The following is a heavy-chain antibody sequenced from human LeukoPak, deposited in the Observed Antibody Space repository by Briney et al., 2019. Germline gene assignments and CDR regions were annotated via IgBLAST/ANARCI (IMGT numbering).Heavy chain of an antibody. CDR3: AREGTASGELDY. J-gene: IGHJ4*02. Sequence: GGSLRLSCAASGFTFSSYAMSWVRQAPGKGLEWVANIKQDGSDKNYVGSVKGRFTISRDNANNSLFLQMNSLGAEDTAVYYCAREGTASGELDYWGQGTLVTVSS. V-gene: IGHV3-7*01. CDR1: GFTFSSYA. D-gene: IGHD6-13*01. CDR2: IKQDGSDK.